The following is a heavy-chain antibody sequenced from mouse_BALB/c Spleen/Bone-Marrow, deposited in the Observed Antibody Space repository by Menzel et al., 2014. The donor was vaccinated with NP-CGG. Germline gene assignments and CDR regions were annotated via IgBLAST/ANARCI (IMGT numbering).Heavy chain of an antibody. CDR1: GYTFTSYY. CDR3: TRWRIVEGFDY. Sequence: LQESGAELVKPGASVKLSCKASGYTFTSYYMYWVKQRPGQGLEWIGEINPSNGGTNFNEKFKSKATLTVDKSFSTAYMQLSSLTSEDSAVYCCTRWRIVEGFDYWGQGTTLTVSS. J-gene: IGHJ2*01. CDR2: INPSNGGT. V-gene: IGHV1S81*02.